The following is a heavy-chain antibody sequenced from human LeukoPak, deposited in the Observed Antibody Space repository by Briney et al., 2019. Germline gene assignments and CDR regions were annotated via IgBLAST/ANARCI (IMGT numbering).Heavy chain of an antibody. CDR1: GFTFSSYA. CDR3: AKGKVNHDGALDA. Sequence: GGSLRLSCAASGFTFSSYAMHWVRQAPGKGPEWVAVISYDGSNKYYADSVKGRFTISRDNSKKTLYLQMNSLRAEDTAVYYCAKGKVNHDGALDAWGQGTLVTVSS. J-gene: IGHJ3*01. D-gene: IGHD2-21*01. V-gene: IGHV3-30-3*01. CDR2: ISYDGSNK.